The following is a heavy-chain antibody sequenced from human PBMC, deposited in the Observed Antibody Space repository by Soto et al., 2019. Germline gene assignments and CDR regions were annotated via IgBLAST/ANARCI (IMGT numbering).Heavy chain of an antibody. Sequence: SETLSLTCTVSGGSISSGGYYWSWIRQHPGKCLEWIGYIYYSGSTYYNPSLKSRVTISVDTSKNQFSLKLSSVTAADTAVYYCARDRYLAYYFDYWGQGTLVTVYS. J-gene: IGHJ4*02. CDR3: ARDRYLAYYFDY. CDR1: GGSISSGGYY. D-gene: IGHD3-9*01. CDR2: IYYSGST. V-gene: IGHV4-31*03.